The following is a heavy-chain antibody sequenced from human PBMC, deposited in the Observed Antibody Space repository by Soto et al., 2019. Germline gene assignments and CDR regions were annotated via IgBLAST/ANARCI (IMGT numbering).Heavy chain of an antibody. Sequence: EVQLVESGGGLVKPGGSLRLSCAASGFTFSNAWMSWVRQAPGKGLEWVGRIKSKTDGGTTDYAAPVKGRFTISRDDSKNTLYLQMNSLKTEDTAVYYCTTPRPVILTGYYPDYWGQGTLVTVSS. CDR3: TTPRPVILTGYYPDY. CDR1: GFTFSNAW. V-gene: IGHV3-15*01. CDR2: IKSKTDGGTT. J-gene: IGHJ4*02. D-gene: IGHD3-9*01.